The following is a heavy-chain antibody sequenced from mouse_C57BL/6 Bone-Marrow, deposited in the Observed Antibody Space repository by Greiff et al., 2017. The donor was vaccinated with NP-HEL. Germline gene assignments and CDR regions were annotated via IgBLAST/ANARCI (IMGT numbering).Heavy chain of an antibody. V-gene: IGHV1-52*01. J-gene: IGHJ1*03. D-gene: IGHD1-1*01. CDR2: IDPSDSET. CDR1: GYTFTSYW. CDR3: ARGFYGSSWSDWYFDV. Sequence: QVQLQQPGAELVRPGSSVKLSCKASGYTFTSYWMHWVKQRPIQGLEWIGNIDPSDSETHYNQKFKDKATLTVDKSSSTAYMQLSSLTSEDSAVYYCARGFYGSSWSDWYFDVWGTGTTVTVSS.